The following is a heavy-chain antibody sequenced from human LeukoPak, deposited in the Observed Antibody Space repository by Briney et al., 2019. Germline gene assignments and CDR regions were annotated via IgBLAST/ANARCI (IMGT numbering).Heavy chain of an antibody. Sequence: ASVKVSCKASGYTFTGYYLHWVRQAPGQGVEWMGWIHPKSGDTHYAQKFLGRVTLTRDTSTTIVYMELKWLTSDDTAVYYCSRGSGISFGGIDYWGQGTLVTVSS. CDR3: SRGSGISFGGIDY. CDR2: IHPKSGDT. D-gene: IGHD3-16*01. V-gene: IGHV1-2*02. CDR1: GYTFTGYY. J-gene: IGHJ4*02.